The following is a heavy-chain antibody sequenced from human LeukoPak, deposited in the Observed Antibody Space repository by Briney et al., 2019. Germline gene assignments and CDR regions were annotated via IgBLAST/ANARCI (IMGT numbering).Heavy chain of an antibody. CDR2: IYYSGST. CDR1: GGSISSYY. J-gene: IGHJ5*02. CDR3: ARDGDSSGYYSWFDP. Sequence: SETLSLTCTVSGGSISSYYWSWIRQSPGKGLEWIGYIYYSGSTNYNPSLKSRVTISVDTSKNQFSLKLSSVTAADTAVYYCARDGDSSGYYSWFDPWGQGTLVTVSS. V-gene: IGHV4-59*08. D-gene: IGHD3-22*01.